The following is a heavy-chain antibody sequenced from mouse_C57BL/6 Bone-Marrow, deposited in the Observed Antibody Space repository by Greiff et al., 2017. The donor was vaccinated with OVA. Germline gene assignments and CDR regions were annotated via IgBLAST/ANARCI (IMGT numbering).Heavy chain of an antibody. D-gene: IGHD2-3*01. CDR1: GYTFTDYY. CDR2: IFPGSGST. CDR3: ARRGWLLRRYFDY. V-gene: IGHV1-75*01. Sequence: VQLQQSGPELVKPGASVQISCKASGYTFTDYYINWVKQRPGQGLEWIGWIFPGSGSTYYNEKFKGKATLTVDKSSSTAYMLLSSLTSEDSAVYFCARRGWLLRRYFDYWGQGTTLTVSS. J-gene: IGHJ2*01.